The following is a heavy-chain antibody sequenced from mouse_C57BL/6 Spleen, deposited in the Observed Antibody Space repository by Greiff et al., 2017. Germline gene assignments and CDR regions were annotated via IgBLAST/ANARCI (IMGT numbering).Heavy chain of an antibody. J-gene: IGHJ4*01. CDR3: TGGYGSSYDYAMDY. V-gene: IGHV6-3*01. Sequence: EVKLEESGGGLVQPGGSMKLSCVASGFTFSNYWMNWVRQSPEKGLEWVAQIRLKSDNYATHYAESVKGRFTISRDDSKSSVYLQMNNVRTEDTRIDYCTGGYGSSYDYAMDYWGQGTSVTVSS. D-gene: IGHD1-1*01. CDR2: IRLKSDNYAT. CDR1: GFTFSNYW.